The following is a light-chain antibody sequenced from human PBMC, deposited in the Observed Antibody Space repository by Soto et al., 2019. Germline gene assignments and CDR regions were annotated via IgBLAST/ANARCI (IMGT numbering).Light chain of an antibody. CDR3: QQSYSTSWT. CDR2: GAS. V-gene: IGKV3-20*01. Sequence: EIVLTQSPGTLSLSPGERATLSCRASQSVSSSYLAWYQQKPGQAPRLLIYGASSRATGIPDRFSGSGSGTDFTLTISRLEPEDFATYYCQQSYSTSWTFGQGTKVDI. J-gene: IGKJ1*01. CDR1: QSVSSSY.